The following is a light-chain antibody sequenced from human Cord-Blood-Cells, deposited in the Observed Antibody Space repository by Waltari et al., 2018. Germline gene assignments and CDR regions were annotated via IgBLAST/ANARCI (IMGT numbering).Light chain of an antibody. Sequence: AIQLTQSPSSLSASVGDRVTITCRASQGISSALAWYQQKPGKAPKLLIYDASSLESGVPSRFSGSGSATDFPLTSSSLQPEDFATYYCQQFNSYPYTFGQGTKLEIK. CDR2: DAS. J-gene: IGKJ2*01. CDR3: QQFNSYPYT. CDR1: QGISSA. V-gene: IGKV1-13*02.